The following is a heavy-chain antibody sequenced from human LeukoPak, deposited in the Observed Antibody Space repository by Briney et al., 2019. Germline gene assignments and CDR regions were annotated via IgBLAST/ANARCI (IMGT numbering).Heavy chain of an antibody. CDR1: GFTFDDYG. CDR3: ARGSIVVVTAVSDAFAI. Sequence: RPGGSLRLSCAASGFTFDDYGMSWVRQAPGKGLGWVSGINWNGGSTGYADSVKGRFTISRDNAKNSLYLQMNSLRAEDTALYYCARGSIVVVTAVSDAFAIWGQGTMVTVSS. D-gene: IGHD2-21*02. CDR2: INWNGGST. V-gene: IGHV3-20*04. J-gene: IGHJ3*02.